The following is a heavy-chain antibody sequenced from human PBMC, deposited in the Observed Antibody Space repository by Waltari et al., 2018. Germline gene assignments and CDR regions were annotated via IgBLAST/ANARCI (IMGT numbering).Heavy chain of an antibody. CDR2: IYTSGST. V-gene: IGHV4-4*07. D-gene: IGHD3-10*01. J-gene: IGHJ4*02. CDR3: ARDGGYYGSGSYFTY. CDR1: GGSISSYY. Sequence: QVQLQESGPGLVKPSETLSLTCTVSGGSISSYYWSWIRQPAGKGLEWIGRIYTSGSTNYNPSLKSRVTMSLDTSKNQFSLKLSSVTAADTAVYYCARDGGYYGSGSYFTYWGQGTLVTVSS.